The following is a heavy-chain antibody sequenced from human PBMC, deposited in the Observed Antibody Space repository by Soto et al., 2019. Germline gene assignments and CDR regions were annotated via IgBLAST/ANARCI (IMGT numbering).Heavy chain of an antibody. Sequence: QVQLVESGGGVVQPGRSLRLSCAASGFTFSSYAMHWVRQAPGKGLEWVAVISYDGSNKYYADSVKGRFTISRDNSKNTLYLQMNSLRAEDTAVCYCARDHVVVAATFRASYYGMDVWGQGTTVTVSS. D-gene: IGHD2-15*01. J-gene: IGHJ6*02. CDR2: ISYDGSNK. CDR1: GFTFSSYA. CDR3: ARDHVVVAATFRASYYGMDV. V-gene: IGHV3-30-3*01.